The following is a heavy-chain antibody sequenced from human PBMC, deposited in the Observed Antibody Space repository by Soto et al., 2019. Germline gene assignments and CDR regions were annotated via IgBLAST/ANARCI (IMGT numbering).Heavy chain of an antibody. V-gene: IGHV4-31*03. Sequence: QVQLQESGPGLVKPSQTLSLTCTVSGGSISRGGYFWSWIRQNPGKGLEWIGYIYYSGSTNYNPSLKSRLAISVDTSTTQFALSLSSVTAADTVVYYFARDEPATDAFDVWGQGKMVTVSS. CDR2: IYYSGST. CDR1: GGSISRGGYF. CDR3: ARDEPATDAFDV. D-gene: IGHD5-12*01. J-gene: IGHJ3*01.